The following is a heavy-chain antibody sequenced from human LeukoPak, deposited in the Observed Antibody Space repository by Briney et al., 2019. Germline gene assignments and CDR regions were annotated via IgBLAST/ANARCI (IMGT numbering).Heavy chain of an antibody. CDR2: IKSDASNT. CDR1: GFTFSSYW. Sequence: PGGSVTLLCAASGFTFSSYWMHWARQAPGKGLVWVSCIKSDASNTRHADSAKGRFTISRDNAKNTLYLQMNSLRAEDTAVYYCATSRTFDYWGQGTLVTVSS. CDR3: ATSRTFDY. V-gene: IGHV3-74*01. J-gene: IGHJ4*02.